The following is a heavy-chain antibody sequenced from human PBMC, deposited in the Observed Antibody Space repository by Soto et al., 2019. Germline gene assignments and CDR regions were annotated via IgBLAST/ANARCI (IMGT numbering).Heavy chain of an antibody. CDR3: AITASGWFSAFDI. V-gene: IGHV3-23*01. CDR1: GFTFSSYA. Sequence: EVQLLESGGGLVQPGGSLRLSCAASGFTFSSYAMSWVRQAPGKGLERVSAISGSGGTTYYADSVKGRCTFSRGNSENTLYLQMNWLRAEDTGVYYCAITASGWFSAFDIWGQGTMVTVSS. J-gene: IGHJ3*02. D-gene: IGHD6-13*01. CDR2: ISGSGGTT.